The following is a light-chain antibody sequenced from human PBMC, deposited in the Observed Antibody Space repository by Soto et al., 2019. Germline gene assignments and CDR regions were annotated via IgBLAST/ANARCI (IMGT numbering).Light chain of an antibody. Sequence: IQLTQSPSSLSASVGDRVTITCRASQDISSYLGWYQQKPGKAPKLLIYAASTLQSGVPSRFSGSGSGTDFTLTSSSLQPEDFATYFCQQLNNYPSTFGGGTKVEIK. CDR2: AAS. CDR3: QQLNNYPST. J-gene: IGKJ4*01. CDR1: QDISSY. V-gene: IGKV1-9*01.